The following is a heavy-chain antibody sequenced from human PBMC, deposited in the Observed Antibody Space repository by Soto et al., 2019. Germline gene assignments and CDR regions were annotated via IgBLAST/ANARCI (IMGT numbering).Heavy chain of an antibody. CDR3: AGLYHYDSSGYYDY. J-gene: IGHJ4*02. V-gene: IGHV1-46*01. Sequence: ASVKVSCKASGNSFTTYYMHWVRQAPGQGLEWMGIINPSGGRTTYAQKFQGRVTMTRDTPTSTLHMELSSLTSEDTAVYYCAGLYHYDSSGYYDYWGQGTLVTVSS. D-gene: IGHD3-22*01. CDR2: INPSGGRT. CDR1: GNSFTTYY.